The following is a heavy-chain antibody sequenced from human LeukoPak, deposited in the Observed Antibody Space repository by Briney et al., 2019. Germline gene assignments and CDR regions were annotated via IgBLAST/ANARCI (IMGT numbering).Heavy chain of an antibody. J-gene: IGHJ3*02. CDR1: GFTFNNYG. Sequence: GGSLRLSCAASGFTFNNYGMHWVRQAPGRGLEWVAFIRDDGSKNYYPDSVKGRFTISRDNAKNSLYLQMNSLRAEDTAVYYCARDRGVATNDAFDIWGQGTMVTVSS. D-gene: IGHD5-12*01. CDR3: ARDRGVATNDAFDI. CDR2: IRDDGSKN. V-gene: IGHV3-30*02.